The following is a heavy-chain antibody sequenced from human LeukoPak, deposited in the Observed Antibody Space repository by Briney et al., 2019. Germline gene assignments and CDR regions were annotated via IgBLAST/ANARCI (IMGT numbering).Heavy chain of an antibody. D-gene: IGHD1-26*01. Sequence: ASVKVSCKASGYTFTNFDINWVRQATGQGLEWMAWMNPNNGNTGNAQKFQGRVTITWDSSLSTAYMELSSLRSDDTAVYYCARDLLVGAYFGEYDYWGQGTLVTVSS. CDR3: ARDLLVGAYFGEYDY. CDR1: GYTFTNFD. CDR2: MNPNNGNT. V-gene: IGHV1-8*03. J-gene: IGHJ4*02.